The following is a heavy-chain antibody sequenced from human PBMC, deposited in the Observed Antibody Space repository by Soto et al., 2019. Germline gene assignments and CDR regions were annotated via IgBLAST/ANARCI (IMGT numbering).Heavy chain of an antibody. V-gene: IGHV3-53*01. CDR1: GFTVSNNY. CDR2: IYSGGNT. D-gene: IGHD6-13*01. Sequence: DVQLVESGGGLIQPGGSLRLSCVASGFTVSNNYMRWVRQAPGKGLEWVSLIYSGGNTHYADSVKGRFTISRDNSKNTLFLQMYSLTVEDTAVYYCARDPPGIVASGAGGWGQGTLVTVSS. J-gene: IGHJ4*02. CDR3: ARDPPGIVASGAGG.